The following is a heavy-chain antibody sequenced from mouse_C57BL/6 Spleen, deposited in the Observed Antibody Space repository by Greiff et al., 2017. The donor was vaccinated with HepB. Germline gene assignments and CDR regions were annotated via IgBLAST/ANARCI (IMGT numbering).Heavy chain of an antibody. D-gene: IGHD1-1*01. J-gene: IGHJ1*03. Sequence: VQLQQSGPELVKPGASVKISCQASGYSFTGYYMNWVKQSPEKSLEWIGEINPSTGGTTYNQKFKAKATLTVDKSSSTAYMQLKSLTSEDSAVYYCARGTTVVATKDWYFDVWGTGTTVTVSS. CDR3: ARGTTVVATKDWYFDV. CDR1: GYSFTGYY. CDR2: INPSTGGT. V-gene: IGHV1-42*01.